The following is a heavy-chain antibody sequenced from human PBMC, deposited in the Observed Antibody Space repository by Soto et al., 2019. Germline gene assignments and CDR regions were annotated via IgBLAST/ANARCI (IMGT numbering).Heavy chain of an antibody. CDR1: GFTFSNYA. Sequence: GSLRLSCAASGFTFSNYALSWVRQAPGKGLEWVSGISGSGGNTYYADSVKGRFTISRDNSKNTLYLQMNSLRAEDTAVYYCAKRNYYDSRGYFYPYYFDYWGQGTLVTVSS. V-gene: IGHV3-23*01. CDR2: ISGSGGNT. CDR3: AKRNYYDSRGYFYPYYFDY. D-gene: IGHD3-22*01. J-gene: IGHJ4*02.